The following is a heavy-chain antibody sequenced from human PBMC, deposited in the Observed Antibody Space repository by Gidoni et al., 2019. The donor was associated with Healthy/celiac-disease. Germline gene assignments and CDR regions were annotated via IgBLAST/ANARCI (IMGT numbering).Heavy chain of an antibody. CDR3: ARHGMVRGVPNWFDP. CDR2: IYYSGST. V-gene: IGHV4-39*01. D-gene: IGHD3-10*01. Sequence: QLQLQESGPGLVTPSETLSLTCTVSGGSISSSSYYWGWIRQPPGQGLEWIGSIYYSGSTYYNPSLKSRVTISVDTSKNQFSLKLSSVTAADTAVYYCARHGMVRGVPNWFDPWGQGTLVTVSS. J-gene: IGHJ5*02. CDR1: GGSISSSSYY.